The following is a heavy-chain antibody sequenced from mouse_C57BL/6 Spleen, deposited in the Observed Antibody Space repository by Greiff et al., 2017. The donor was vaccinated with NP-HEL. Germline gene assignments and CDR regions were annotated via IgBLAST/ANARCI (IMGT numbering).Heavy chain of an antibody. D-gene: IGHD6-5*01. CDR1: GYTFTDYE. Sequence: QVQLQQSGAELVRPGASVTLSCKASGYTFTDYEMHWVKQTPVHGLEWIGAIDPETGGTAYNQKFKGKAILTADKSSSTAYMELRSLTSEDSAVYYCTRPISYYFDYWGQGTTLTVSS. V-gene: IGHV1-15*01. CDR2: IDPETGGT. CDR3: TRPISYYFDY. J-gene: IGHJ2*01.